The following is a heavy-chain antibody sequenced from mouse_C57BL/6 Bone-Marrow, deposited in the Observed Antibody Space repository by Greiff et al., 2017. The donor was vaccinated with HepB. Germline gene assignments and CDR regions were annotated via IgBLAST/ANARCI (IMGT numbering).Heavy chain of an antibody. D-gene: IGHD1-1*01. J-gene: IGHJ2*01. V-gene: IGHV1-82*01. CDR1: GYAFSSSW. CDR2: IYPGDGDT. Sequence: VQLQQSGPELVKPGASVKISCKASGYAFSSSWMNWVKQRPGKGLERIGRIYPGDGDTNYNGKFKGKATLTADKSSSTAYMQLSSLTSEDSAVYFCARRNYYGSSYDYWGQGTTLTVSS. CDR3: ARRNYYGSSYDY.